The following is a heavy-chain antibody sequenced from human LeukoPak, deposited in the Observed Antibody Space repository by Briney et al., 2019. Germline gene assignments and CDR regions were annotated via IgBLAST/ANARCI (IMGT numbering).Heavy chain of an antibody. Sequence: ASVKVSCKVSGYTLTELSMHWVRQAPGKGLEWMGGFDPEDGETIYAQKFQGRVTMTEDTSTDTAYMELSSPRSEDTAVYHCATGIAVAGTPFDYWGQGTLVTVSS. CDR1: GYTLTELS. CDR3: ATGIAVAGTPFDY. J-gene: IGHJ4*02. D-gene: IGHD6-19*01. CDR2: FDPEDGET. V-gene: IGHV1-24*01.